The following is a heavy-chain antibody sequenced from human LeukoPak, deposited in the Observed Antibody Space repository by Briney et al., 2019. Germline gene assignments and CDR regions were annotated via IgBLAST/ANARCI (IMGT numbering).Heavy chain of an antibody. CDR2: ISGSGGST. Sequence: PGGSLRLSCAASGFTFSSYAMSWVRQAPGKGLEWVSAISGSGGSTYYADSVKGRFTISRDNSKSTLYLQMNSLRAEDTAVYYCAKGVPAAKRTTGDYYYYMDVWGKGTTVTVSS. D-gene: IGHD2-2*01. CDR3: AKGVPAAKRTTGDYYYYMDV. CDR1: GFTFSSYA. V-gene: IGHV3-23*01. J-gene: IGHJ6*03.